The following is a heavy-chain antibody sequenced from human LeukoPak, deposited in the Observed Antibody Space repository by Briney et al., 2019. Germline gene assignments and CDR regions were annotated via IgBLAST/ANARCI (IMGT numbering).Heavy chain of an antibody. J-gene: IGHJ4*02. CDR1: GYSISSGYY. CDR3: ASLVGYCSSTSCPLDY. CDR2: IYHSGST. D-gene: IGHD2-2*03. Sequence: SETLSLTCAVSGYSISSGYYWGWIRQPPGKGLEWIGSIYHSGSTYYNPSLKSRVTISVDTSKNQFSLKLSSVTAADTAVYYCASLVGYCSSTSCPLDYWGQGTLVTVSS. V-gene: IGHV4-38-2*01.